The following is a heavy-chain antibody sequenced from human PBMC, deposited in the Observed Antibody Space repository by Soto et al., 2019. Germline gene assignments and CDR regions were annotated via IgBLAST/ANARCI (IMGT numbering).Heavy chain of an antibody. CDR1: VGSVSDYY. CDR3: ARWGRRGAQAGMFDI. V-gene: IGHV4-4*07. CDR2: MQGSGSS. J-gene: IGHJ4*02. D-gene: IGHD1-26*01. Sequence: PSETLSLTCTVSVGSVSDYYWNWVRMTAGKGLEWIGRMQGSGSSNYNPSLKSRATTSLDTSKNQISLRLKSVTAADTGIYYCARWGRRGAQAGMFDIWGQGTLVTVSS.